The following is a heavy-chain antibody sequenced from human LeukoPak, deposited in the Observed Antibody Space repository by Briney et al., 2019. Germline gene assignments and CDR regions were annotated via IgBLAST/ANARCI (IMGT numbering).Heavy chain of an antibody. Sequence: SETLSLTCIVSGGSISNYYWSWIRQPPGKGLEWIGYIYYRGSTNYNPSLKSRVSISVDTSKNQFSLKLSSVTAADTAVYYCARGRTANSSSWQLDYWGQGTLVTVSS. V-gene: IGHV4-59*12. D-gene: IGHD6-13*01. CDR3: ARGRTANSSSWQLDY. CDR1: GGSISNYY. J-gene: IGHJ4*02. CDR2: IYYRGST.